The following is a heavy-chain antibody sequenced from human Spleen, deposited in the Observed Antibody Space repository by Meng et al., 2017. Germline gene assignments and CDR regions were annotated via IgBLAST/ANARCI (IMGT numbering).Heavy chain of an antibody. CDR2: IYHSGST. J-gene: IGHJ5*02. CDR3: AREPGGYGYVWFDP. D-gene: IGHD5-18*01. Sequence: QVQLQGSGPGLVKPSGTLPLPCAVSGGSISSSNWWSWVRQPPGQGLEWIGEIYHSGSTNYNPSLKSRVTISVDKSKNQFSLKLSSVTAADTAVYFCAREPGGYGYVWFDPWGQGTLVTVSS. CDR1: GGSISSSNW. V-gene: IGHV4-4*02.